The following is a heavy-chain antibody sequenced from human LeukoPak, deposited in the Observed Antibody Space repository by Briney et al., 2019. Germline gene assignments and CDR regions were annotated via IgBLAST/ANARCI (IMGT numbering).Heavy chain of an antibody. Sequence: SETLSLTCTVSGGSISSSSYYWGWIRQPPGKGLEWTGSIYYSGSTYYNPSLKSRVTISVDTSKNQFSLKLSSVTAADTAVYYCARHWSIVGATSWYFDYWGQGTLVTVSS. V-gene: IGHV4-39*01. CDR3: ARHWSIVGATSWYFDY. CDR2: IYYSGST. D-gene: IGHD1-26*01. J-gene: IGHJ4*02. CDR1: GGSISSSSYY.